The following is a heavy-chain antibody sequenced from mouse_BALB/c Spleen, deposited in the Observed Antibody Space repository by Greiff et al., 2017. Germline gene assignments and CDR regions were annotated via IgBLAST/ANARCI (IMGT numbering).Heavy chain of an antibody. CDR2: INPSTGYT. CDR1: GYTFTSYW. D-gene: IGHD2-1*01. CDR3: ARRIYYGNHYAMDY. V-gene: IGHV1-7*01. Sequence: QVQLQQSGAELAKPGASVKMSCKASGYTFTSYWMHWVKQRPGQGLEWIGYINPSTGYTEYNQKFKDKATLTADKSSSTAYMQLSSLTSEDSAVYYCARRIYYGNHYAMDYWGQGTSVTVSS. J-gene: IGHJ4*01.